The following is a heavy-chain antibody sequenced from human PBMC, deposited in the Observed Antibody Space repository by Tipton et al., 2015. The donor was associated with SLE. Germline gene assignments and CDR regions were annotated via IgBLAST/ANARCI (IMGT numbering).Heavy chain of an antibody. CDR1: GYSISSSSYY. CDR2: IYYSGST. Sequence: TLSLTCTVSGYSISSSSYYWGWIRQPPGKGLEWIGSIYYSGSTYYNPSLKSRVTISVDTSKNQFSLKLSSVTAADTAVYYCARGSSGWSAAIDPWGQGTLVTASS. V-gene: IGHV4-39*07. D-gene: IGHD6-19*01. J-gene: IGHJ5*02. CDR3: ARGSSGWSAAIDP.